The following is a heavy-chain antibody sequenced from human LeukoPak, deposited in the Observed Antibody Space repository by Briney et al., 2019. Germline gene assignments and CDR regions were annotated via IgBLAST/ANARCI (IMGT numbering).Heavy chain of an antibody. CDR3: ATPRGQYSGSSFDY. CDR1: QFTFSSSD. CDR2: ISHSGGAT. V-gene: IGHV3-23*01. J-gene: IGHJ4*02. Sequence: GGSLRLSCAASQFTFSSSDMSWVRQAPGKGLEWVAAISHSGGATYYADSVKGRFTISRDNSKNTLYLQMNSLRAEDTAVYYCATPRGQYSGSSFDYWGQGTLVTVSS. D-gene: IGHD1-26*01.